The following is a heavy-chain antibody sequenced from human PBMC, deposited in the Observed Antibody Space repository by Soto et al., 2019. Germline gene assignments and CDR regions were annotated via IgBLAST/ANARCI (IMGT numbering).Heavy chain of an antibody. CDR1: GFTFSSYS. Sequence: PGGSLRLSCAASGFTFSSYSMNWVRQAPGKGLEWVSCISSSSSIIYHADSVRGRFTIYRDNAKNSLYLQMNSLRAEDTAVYYCARDLYSSGWYECDYWGQGTLVTVSS. V-gene: IGHV3-48*04. CDR2: ISSSSSII. J-gene: IGHJ4*02. D-gene: IGHD6-19*01. CDR3: ARDLYSSGWYECDY.